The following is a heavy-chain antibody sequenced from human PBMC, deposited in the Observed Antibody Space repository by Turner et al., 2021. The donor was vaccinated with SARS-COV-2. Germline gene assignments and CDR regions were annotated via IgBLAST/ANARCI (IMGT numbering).Heavy chain of an antibody. D-gene: IGHD3-9*01. CDR2: VYYSGST. CDR3: ARHGLDILTGVFDY. V-gene: IGHV4-39*01. CDR1: GGSISNNNYY. J-gene: IGHJ4*02. Sequence: QLQLQESCPGLVKPSETLSLTGTASGGSISNNNYYWGWIRQSPGKGLEWIGTVYYSGSTYYNPSLKSRVTISVDTSKNQFSLKLGSVTAADTAVYYCARHGLDILTGVFDYWGQGILVTVSS.